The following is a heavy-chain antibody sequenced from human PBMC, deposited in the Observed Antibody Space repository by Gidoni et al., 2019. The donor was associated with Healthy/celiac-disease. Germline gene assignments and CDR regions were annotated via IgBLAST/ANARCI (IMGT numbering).Heavy chain of an antibody. CDR1: GFTFSSYS. V-gene: IGHV3-21*01. CDR3: ARVDDTAMVHY. D-gene: IGHD5-18*01. CDR2: ISSSSSYI. J-gene: IGHJ4*02. Sequence: EVQLVESGGGLVKPGGSLRLSCAASGFTFSSYSMNWVRQAPGKGLEWVSSISSSSSYISYADSVKGRFTISRDNAKNSLYLQMNSLRAEDTAVYYCARVDDTAMVHYWGQGTLVTVSS.